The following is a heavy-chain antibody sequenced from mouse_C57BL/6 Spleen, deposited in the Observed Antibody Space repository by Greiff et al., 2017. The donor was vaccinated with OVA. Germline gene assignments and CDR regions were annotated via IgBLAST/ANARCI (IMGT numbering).Heavy chain of an antibody. CDR3: EGEGLELATDY. D-gene: IGHD1-1*01. V-gene: IGHV5-6*01. J-gene: IGHJ2*01. Sequence: DVHLVESGGDLVKPGGSLKLSCAASGFTFSSYGMSWVRQTPDKRLEWVATISSGGSYIYYPDTVKGRFTISRDNAKNTLYLQMSSLKSEDTAMYYSEGEGLELATDYWGQGTALTVSS. CDR1: GFTFSSYG. CDR2: ISSGGSYI.